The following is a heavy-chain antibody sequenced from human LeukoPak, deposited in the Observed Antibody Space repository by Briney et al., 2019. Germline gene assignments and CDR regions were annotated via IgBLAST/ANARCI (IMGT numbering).Heavy chain of an antibody. J-gene: IGHJ4*02. V-gene: IGHV3-7*03. D-gene: IGHD4-17*01. CDR1: GFTFSSYW. CDR2: IREDGSEK. Sequence: VQPGGSLRLSCAASGFTFSSYWMSWVREAPGKGLEWVANIREDGSEKYYVDSVKGQFTISRDNAKNSLFLQMNSLRAEDTAVYYCAKDRPDYGADFDYWGQGTLVTVSS. CDR3: AKDRPDYGADFDY.